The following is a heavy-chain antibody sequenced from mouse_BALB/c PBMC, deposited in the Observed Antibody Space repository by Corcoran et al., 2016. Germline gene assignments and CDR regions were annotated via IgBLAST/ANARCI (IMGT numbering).Heavy chain of an antibody. CDR2: INTSTGEP. Sequence: QIQLVQSGPALKKPGETVKISCKASGYTFTNYGMNWVKQAPGKGLKWMGWINTSTGEPTYADDFKGRFAFSLETSASTAYLQINNLKNEDTATYFCAREPYAMDYWGQGTSVTVSS. D-gene: IGHD6-1*01. V-gene: IGHV9-3-1*01. CDR3: AREPYAMDY. CDR1: GYTFTNYG. J-gene: IGHJ4*01.